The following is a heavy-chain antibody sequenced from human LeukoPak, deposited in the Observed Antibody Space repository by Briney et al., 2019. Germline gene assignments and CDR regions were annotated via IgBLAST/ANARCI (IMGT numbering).Heavy chain of an antibody. D-gene: IGHD3-16*02. CDR3: AKFYTGSVIPFDI. Sequence: GGTLRLSCAASGFTFSSYAMSWVRQAPGKGLEWVSAIGGSGSTTYYADSVKGRFTISRDNSKNTLYLQMNSLRAEDTAVYYCAKFYTGSVIPFDIWGQGTMVTVSS. V-gene: IGHV3-23*01. CDR2: IGGSGSTT. J-gene: IGHJ3*02. CDR1: GFTFSSYA.